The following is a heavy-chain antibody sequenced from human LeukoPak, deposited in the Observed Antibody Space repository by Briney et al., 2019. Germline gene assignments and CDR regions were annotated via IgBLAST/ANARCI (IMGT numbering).Heavy chain of an antibody. CDR1: GYTFSRYG. J-gene: IGHJ4*02. D-gene: IGHD3-10*01. CDR3: ARGQTNRLLRVGELVSNINPFDY. CDR2: ISGYNGHT. Sequence: GASVKVSCKASGYTFSRYGISWVRQAPGQGLEWMGWISGYNGHTKYAQKVQGRVTMSTDTSTSTVYMELRSLISDDTGVYYCARGQTNRLLRVGELVSNINPFDYWGQGTLVTVSS. V-gene: IGHV1-18*01.